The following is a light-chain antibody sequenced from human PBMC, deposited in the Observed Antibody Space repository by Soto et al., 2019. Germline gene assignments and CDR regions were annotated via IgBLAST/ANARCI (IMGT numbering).Light chain of an antibody. CDR1: SSDIGGYNY. Sequence: QSALTQPASVSGSPGQSITISCTGTSSDIGGYNYVSWYQQHPGKAPKLMIYEVSHRPSGVSNRFSGSKSGNTASLTISGLQAEDEADYYCQSYDTSLSAVVFGGGTKLTVL. V-gene: IGLV2-14*01. CDR3: QSYDTSLSAVV. J-gene: IGLJ3*02. CDR2: EVS.